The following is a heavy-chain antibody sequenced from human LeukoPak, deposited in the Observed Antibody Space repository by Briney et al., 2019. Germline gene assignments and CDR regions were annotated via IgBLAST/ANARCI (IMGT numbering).Heavy chain of an antibody. D-gene: IGHD6-19*01. CDR3: ARHEPLAVSGTFGMDV. CDR2: IYYSGST. V-gene: IGHV4-39*01. Sequence: SETLSLTCSVSGDSISSSSYYWGWIRQPPGKGLEWIGSIYYSGSTYYKPSLKSRVTISVDTSENQFSLKLSSVTAADTAVYYCARHEPLAVSGTFGMDVWGRGTTVTVSS. J-gene: IGHJ6*02. CDR1: GDSISSSSYY.